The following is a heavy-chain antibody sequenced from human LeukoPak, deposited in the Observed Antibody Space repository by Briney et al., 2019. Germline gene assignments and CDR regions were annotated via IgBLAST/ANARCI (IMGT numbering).Heavy chain of an antibody. D-gene: IGHD4-11*01. V-gene: IGHV3-66*01. CDR1: GITVSSNY. CDR3: AGRPSDDYPYFDF. Sequence: GGSLRLSCAASGITVSSNYMSWVRQAPGKGLEWVSGIYTGGSTSYADSVKGRFIISRDNSKNTLYLQMNSLRADDTALYYCAGRPSDDYPYFDFWGQGALVTVSS. CDR2: IYTGGST. J-gene: IGHJ4*02.